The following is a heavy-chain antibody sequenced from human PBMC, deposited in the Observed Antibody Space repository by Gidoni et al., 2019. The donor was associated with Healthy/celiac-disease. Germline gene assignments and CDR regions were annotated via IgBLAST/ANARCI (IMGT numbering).Heavy chain of an antibody. CDR1: GYIFSNYW. CDR2: IYPGDSDT. V-gene: IGHV5-51*01. J-gene: IGHJ4*02. CDR3: ATTSPNTAFDS. Sequence: EVLLLQSGAEVKKPGESLKLSCQGFGYIFSNYWIGWVRQMPGKGLEWMGIIYPGDSDTRYSPSFQGQVTISADKSINTAYLQWISLKASDTAIYYCATTSPNTAFDSWGQGTLVTVSS. D-gene: IGHD1-26*01.